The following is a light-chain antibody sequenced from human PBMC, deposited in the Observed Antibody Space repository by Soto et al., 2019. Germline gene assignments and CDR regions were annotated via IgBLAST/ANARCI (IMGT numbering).Light chain of an antibody. CDR1: SSDVGGYNY. V-gene: IGLV2-14*03. Sequence: QSVLTQPASVSGSPGQSITISCTGTSSDVGGYNYVSWFQQHPGKAPKLTIYDVSNRPSGVSSRFSGSKSGNTASLTISGLQAEDEADYYCSSYTSISTVVFGGGTKLTVL. CDR2: DVS. J-gene: IGLJ2*01. CDR3: SSYTSISTVV.